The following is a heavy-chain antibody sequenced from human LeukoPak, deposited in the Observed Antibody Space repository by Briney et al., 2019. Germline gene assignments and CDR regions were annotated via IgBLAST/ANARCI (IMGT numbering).Heavy chain of an antibody. Sequence: GASVKVSCTASGGTFSSYAISWVRQAPGQGLEWMGGIIPIFGTANYAQKFQGRVTITADESTSTAYMELSSLRSEDTAVYYCAREHDNYYDSSGLDYWGQGTLVTVSS. CDR3: AREHDNYYDSSGLDY. CDR2: IIPIFGTA. CDR1: GGTFSSYA. V-gene: IGHV1-69*13. D-gene: IGHD3-22*01. J-gene: IGHJ4*02.